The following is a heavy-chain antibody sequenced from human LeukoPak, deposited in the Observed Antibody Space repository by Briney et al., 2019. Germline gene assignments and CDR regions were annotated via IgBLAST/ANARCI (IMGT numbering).Heavy chain of an antibody. Sequence: GGSLRLSCAASGFTFSSYAMHWVRQAPGKGLEWVAVISYDGSNKYYAGSVKGRFTISRETGKNSLYLQMRSLRAEDTAVYYCAGRTSWYYGFNVWGQGTTVTVSS. J-gene: IGHJ6*02. CDR1: GFTFSSYA. D-gene: IGHD1-1*01. V-gene: IGHV3-30*14. CDR3: AGRTSWYYGFNV. CDR2: ISYDGSNK.